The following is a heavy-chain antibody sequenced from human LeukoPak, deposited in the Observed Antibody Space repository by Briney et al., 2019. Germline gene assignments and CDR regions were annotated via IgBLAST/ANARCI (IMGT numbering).Heavy chain of an antibody. CDR3: AREGAYCGGDCYSNWFDP. CDR2: IIPILGIA. CDR1: GGTFSSYA. J-gene: IGHJ5*02. V-gene: IGHV1-69*04. Sequence: SVKVSCKASGGTFSSYAISWVRQAPGQGLEWMGRIIPILGIANYAQKFQGRVTITADKSTSTAYMELSSLRSEDTAVYYCAREGAYCGGDCYSNWFDPWGQGTLVTVSS. D-gene: IGHD2-21*02.